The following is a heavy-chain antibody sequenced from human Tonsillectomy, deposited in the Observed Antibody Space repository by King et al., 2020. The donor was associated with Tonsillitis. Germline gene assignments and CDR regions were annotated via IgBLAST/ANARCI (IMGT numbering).Heavy chain of an antibody. CDR1: GFTFSDYY. V-gene: IGHV3-11*06. CDR3: ARGGYNWNDCWLDP. D-gene: IGHD1-20*01. Sequence: VQLVDSGGGLVKPGGSLRLSCAASGFTFSDYYMSWIRQAPGKGLEWISYISSSSSYTNYADSVKGRFTISRDNAKNSMYLQMNSLRAEDTAVYYCARGGYNWNDCWLDPWGQGTLVTVSS. CDR2: ISSSSSYT. J-gene: IGHJ5*02.